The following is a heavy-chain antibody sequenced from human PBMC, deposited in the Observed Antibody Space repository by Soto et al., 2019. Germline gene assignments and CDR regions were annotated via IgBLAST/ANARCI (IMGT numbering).Heavy chain of an antibody. D-gene: IGHD2-15*01. CDR1: GGTXRSYY. V-gene: IGHV4-59*08. J-gene: IGHJ5*02. CDR3: ARQVGAQTNWFDP. Sequence: SETKCLTSSVAGGTXRSYYWSWIRQTPGKGLEWIGYIYYSGSTNYNPSLKSRVTISVDTSKNQFSLKLSSVTAADTAVYYCARQVGAQTNWFDPWGQGTLVTVSS. CDR2: IYYSGST.